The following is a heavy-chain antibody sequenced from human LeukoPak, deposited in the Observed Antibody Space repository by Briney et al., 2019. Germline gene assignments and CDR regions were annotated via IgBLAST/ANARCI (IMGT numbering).Heavy chain of an antibody. CDR3: ARRSHYSSSSGTNY. Sequence: PSETLSLTCAVYGGSFSGYYWTWIRQPPGKGLEWIGEIYHSGDTTYNPSLKSRITISVDTSKNQFSLKLSSVTVADTAIYYCARRSHYSSSSGTNYWGQGTLVPVSS. CDR2: IYHSGDT. D-gene: IGHD6-6*01. CDR1: GGSFSGYY. J-gene: IGHJ4*02. V-gene: IGHV4-34*01.